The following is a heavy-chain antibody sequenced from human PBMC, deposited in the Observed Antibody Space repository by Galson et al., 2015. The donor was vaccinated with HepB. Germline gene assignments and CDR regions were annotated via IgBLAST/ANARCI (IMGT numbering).Heavy chain of an antibody. J-gene: IGHJ4*02. CDR2: ITGNGGTT. CDR1: GFIFSNYA. D-gene: IGHD3-22*01. CDR3: TKDRDPYSYDSGRQSG. V-gene: IGHV3-23*01. Sequence: SLRLSCAASGFIFSNYAMTWVRQAPGKGPEWVSLITGNGGTTYYADSVKGRLSISRDNSKNTLYLQINRLRLEDTAVYYCTKDRDPYSYDSGRQSGWGQGTLVTVSS.